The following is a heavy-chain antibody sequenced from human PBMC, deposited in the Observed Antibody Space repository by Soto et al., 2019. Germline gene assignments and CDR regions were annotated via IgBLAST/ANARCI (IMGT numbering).Heavy chain of an antibody. CDR1: GFTFRSYS. CDR2: ISSSNRTI. J-gene: IGHJ6*02. Sequence: GGSLRLSCAAPGFTFRSYSMNWVRQAPGKGLEWVSYISSSNRTINYADSVKGRFIISRDNAKNSLYLQMHSLRDEDTAVYYCAREGWPLLQTGMDVWGQGTTVTVSS. D-gene: IGHD2-15*01. CDR3: AREGWPLLQTGMDV. V-gene: IGHV3-48*02.